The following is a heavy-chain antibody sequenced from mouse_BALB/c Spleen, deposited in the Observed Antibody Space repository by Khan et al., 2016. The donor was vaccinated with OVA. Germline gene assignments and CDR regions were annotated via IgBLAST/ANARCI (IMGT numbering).Heavy chain of an antibody. CDR3: TRWLTNTPAVATDFDY. J-gene: IGHJ2*01. CDR1: GYSITSDYA. CDR2: ISYSGRT. V-gene: IGHV3-2*02. D-gene: IGHD1-1*01. Sequence: VQLQQSGPGLVKPSQSLSLTCTVTGYSITSDYAWNWIRQFPGNKLEWMGYISYSGRTSYNPSLKSRISITRDTSKNQFFLQLNSVTTEDTATXNWTRWLTNTPAVATDFDYWGQGTTLTVSS.